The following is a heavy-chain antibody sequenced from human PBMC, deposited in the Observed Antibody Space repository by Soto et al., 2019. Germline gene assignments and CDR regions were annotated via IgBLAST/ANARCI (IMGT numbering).Heavy chain of an antibody. Sequence: GGSLRLSCAASGFTFSSYTMSWVRQAPGKGLEWVSATSSGGGTSHYADSVKGRFTISRDNSKNTLYLQVNSLRAEDTAVYYCAKGETTVTDPGGFAYWGQGTLVTVSS. V-gene: IGHV3-23*01. J-gene: IGHJ4*02. D-gene: IGHD4-17*01. CDR3: AKGETTVTDPGGFAY. CDR1: GFTFSSYT. CDR2: TSSGGGTS.